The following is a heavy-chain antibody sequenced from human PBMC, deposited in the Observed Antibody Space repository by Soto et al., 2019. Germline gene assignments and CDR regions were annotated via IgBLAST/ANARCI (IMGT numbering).Heavy chain of an antibody. V-gene: IGHV3-30*18. CDR2: ISYDGSNK. CDR3: AKGKGSGYYYYYYGTDV. D-gene: IGHD3-22*01. J-gene: IGHJ6*02. Sequence: PGGSLRLSCAASGFTFSSYGMHWVRQAPGKGLEWVAVISYDGSNKYYADSVKGRFTISRDNSKNTLYLQMNSLRAEDTAVYYCAKGKGSGYYYYYYGTDVWGQGTTVTVS. CDR1: GFTFSSYG.